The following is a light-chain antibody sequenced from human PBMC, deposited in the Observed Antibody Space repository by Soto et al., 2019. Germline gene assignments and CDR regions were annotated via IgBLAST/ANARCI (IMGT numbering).Light chain of an antibody. CDR1: SSDFGGYNY. Sequence: QSALTQPASVSGSPGQSITISCTGTSSDFGGYNYVSWYQQHPGKAPKLMIYDVSNRPSGVSTRFSGSKSGNTASLTISGLRAEDEAESYCSSYTSSSTGVFGAGTKLTVL. CDR2: DVS. J-gene: IGLJ1*01. V-gene: IGLV2-14*01. CDR3: SSYTSSSTGV.